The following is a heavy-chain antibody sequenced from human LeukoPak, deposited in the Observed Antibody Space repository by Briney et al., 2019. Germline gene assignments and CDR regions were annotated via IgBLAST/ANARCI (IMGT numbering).Heavy chain of an antibody. Sequence: SETLSLTCAVYGGSFSGYYWSWIRQPPGKGPEWIGEINHSGSTNYNPSLKSRVTISVDTSKNQFSPKLSSVTAADTAVYYCARRLYYGSGSYSHWGQGTLVTVSS. D-gene: IGHD3-10*01. CDR3: ARRLYYGSGSYSH. J-gene: IGHJ4*02. CDR1: GGSFSGYY. V-gene: IGHV4-34*01. CDR2: INHSGST.